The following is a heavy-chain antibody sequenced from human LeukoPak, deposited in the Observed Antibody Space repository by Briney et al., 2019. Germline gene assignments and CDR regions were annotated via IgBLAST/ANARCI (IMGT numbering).Heavy chain of an antibody. CDR1: GYTFTSFG. Sequence: GASVKVSRKASGYTFTSFGVSWMRQAPGQGLEWLGWIRAYNGDTSYARKLQGRLTMTTDTSTSTAYMELRSLRSDDTAVYYCARGDGDYWGQGTLVTVSS. CDR3: ARGDGDY. V-gene: IGHV1-18*01. J-gene: IGHJ4*02. CDR2: IRAYNGDT. D-gene: IGHD5-24*01.